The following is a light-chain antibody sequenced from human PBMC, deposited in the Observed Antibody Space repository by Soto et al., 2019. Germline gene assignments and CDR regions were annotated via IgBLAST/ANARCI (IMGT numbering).Light chain of an antibody. Sequence: QSALTQPASVSGSPGQSITISCTGTSSDVGAYDFVSWYQQHPDKAPKLMIYEVRNRPSGVSNRFSGSKSVNTATLTIPGLQAEDEAEYFCSSYTTSSTRVFGTGTKVTVL. V-gene: IGLV2-14*03. J-gene: IGLJ1*01. CDR2: EVR. CDR3: SSYTTSSTRV. CDR1: SSDVGAYDF.